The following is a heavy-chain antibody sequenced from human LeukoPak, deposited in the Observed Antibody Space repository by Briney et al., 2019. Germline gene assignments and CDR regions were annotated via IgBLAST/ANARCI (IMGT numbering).Heavy chain of an antibody. CDR1: GFTFSSYS. V-gene: IGHV3-21*01. J-gene: IGHJ5*02. CDR2: ISSSSSYI. CDR3: ARPRSITMVRGVGWFDP. D-gene: IGHD3-10*01. Sequence: GGSLRLSCAASGFTFSSYSMNWVRQAPGKGLEWVSSISSSSSYIYYADSVKGRFTISRDNAKNSLYLQMNSLRAEDTAVYYCARPRSITMVRGVGWFDPWGQGTLVTVSS.